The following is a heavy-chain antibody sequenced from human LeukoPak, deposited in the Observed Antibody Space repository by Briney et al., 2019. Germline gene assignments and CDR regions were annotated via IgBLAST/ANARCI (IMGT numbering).Heavy chain of an antibody. CDR3: AREMVVPAATSYFDY. CDR2: ISYDGSNK. Sequence: GGSLRLSCAASGFTFSSYAMHWVRQAPGKGLEWVAVISYDGSNKYYADSVKGRFTISRDNSKNTLYLQMNSLRAEDTAVYYCAREMVVPAATSYFDYWGQGTLVTVSS. J-gene: IGHJ4*02. V-gene: IGHV3-30-3*01. D-gene: IGHD2-2*01. CDR1: GFTFSSYA.